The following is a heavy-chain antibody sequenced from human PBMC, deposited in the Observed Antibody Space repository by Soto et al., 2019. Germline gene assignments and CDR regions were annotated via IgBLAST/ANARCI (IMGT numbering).Heavy chain of an antibody. CDR3: ARELPQRQGRNMDV. CDR2: INHRGSL. CDR1: GGSMTSGDQY. D-gene: IGHD1-1*01. Sequence: SETLSLTCTVTGGSMTSGDQYWTWIRHRPGEGLEWFGYINHRGSLYYNPSLKSRVSMSVDTYKNQLSLNLSSVTAADTAVYYCARELPQRQGRNMDVWGQGTTVTVSS. J-gene: IGHJ6*02. V-gene: IGHV4-31*03.